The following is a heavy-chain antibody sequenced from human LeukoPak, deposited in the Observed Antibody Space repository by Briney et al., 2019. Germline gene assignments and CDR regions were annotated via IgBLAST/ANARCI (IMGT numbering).Heavy chain of an antibody. CDR2: ISTYNGNT. D-gene: IGHD3-22*01. J-gene: IGHJ4*02. Sequence: ASVKVSCKASGYTFTGYYMHWVRQAPGQGLEWMGWISTYNGNTNYAQKLQGRVSMITDTSTSTAYMDLRSLRSDDTAVYYCARGYDSSDYWGQGTLVTVSS. CDR3: ARGYDSSDY. CDR1: GYTFTGYY. V-gene: IGHV1-18*04.